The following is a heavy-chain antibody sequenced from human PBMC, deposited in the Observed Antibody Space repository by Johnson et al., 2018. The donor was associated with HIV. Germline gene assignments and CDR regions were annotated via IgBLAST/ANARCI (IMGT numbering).Heavy chain of an antibody. V-gene: IGHV3-30*04. CDR3: ARLIVGAPGAFDI. Sequence: VQLVESGGGVVQPGRSLRLSCAASGFTFSSYALHWVRQAPGRGLEWVALISHDGSEKYYVDSVKGRFTISRDNAKNSLYLQMNSLRAEDTAVYYCARLIVGAPGAFDIWGQGTMVTVSS. CDR1: GFTFSSYA. J-gene: IGHJ3*02. D-gene: IGHD1-26*01. CDR2: ISHDGSEK.